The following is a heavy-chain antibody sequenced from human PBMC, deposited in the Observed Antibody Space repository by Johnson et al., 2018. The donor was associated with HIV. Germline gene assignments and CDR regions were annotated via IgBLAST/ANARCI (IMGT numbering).Heavy chain of an antibody. CDR3: ARGEEMATILI. CDR1: GFVFSNAW. J-gene: IGHJ3*02. D-gene: IGHD5-24*01. V-gene: IGHV3-15*01. Sequence: VQLVESGGGLVKPGSSLRLSCAASGFVFSNAWMNWVRQAPGRGLEWVGRIKSKTDGGTTDYAAPVKGRFTISRDDSKKTLYLQMNSLRAEDTAVYYCARGEEMATILIWGQGTMVTVSS. CDR2: IKSKTDGGTT.